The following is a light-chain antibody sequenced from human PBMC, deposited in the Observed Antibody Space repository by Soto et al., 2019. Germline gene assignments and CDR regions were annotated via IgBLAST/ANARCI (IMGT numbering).Light chain of an antibody. CDR2: KAS. CDR3: QQYNSYSLFT. J-gene: IGKJ3*01. CDR1: QSISSW. Sequence: DIQMTQSPSTLSASVGDRVTITCRASQSISSWLAWYQQKPGKAPKLLIYKASSLESGVPSRFSGSGSGTEFTLTISSLQPDDFATYYCQQYNSYSLFTFGPGIKVDIK. V-gene: IGKV1-5*03.